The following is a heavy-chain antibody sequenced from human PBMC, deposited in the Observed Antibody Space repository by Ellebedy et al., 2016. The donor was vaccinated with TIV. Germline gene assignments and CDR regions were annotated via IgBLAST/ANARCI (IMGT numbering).Heavy chain of an antibody. CDR1: GFTFSSFG. J-gene: IGHJ4*02. CDR3: TIDRAGIEVAAYFDY. Sequence: PGGSLRLSCEASGFTFSSFGMHRVRQAPGKGLEWVAVIWYDGSTQYSADSVKGRFTISRDNSKNTLFLQMNGLRAEDTAVYYCTIDRAGIEVAAYFDYWGQGTLVTVSS. CDR2: IWYDGSTQ. V-gene: IGHV3-33*01. D-gene: IGHD6-19*01.